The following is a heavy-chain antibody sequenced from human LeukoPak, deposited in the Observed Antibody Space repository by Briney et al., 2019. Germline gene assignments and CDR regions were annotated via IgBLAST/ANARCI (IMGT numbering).Heavy chain of an antibody. CDR3: ARASSSPLFYYYYMDV. Sequence: ASVKVSCKASGYTFTGYYMHWVRQAPGQGLEWMGWINPNSGGTNYAQKFQVRVTMTRDTSISTAYMELSRLRSDDTAVYYCARASSSPLFYYYYMDVWGKGTTVTVSS. D-gene: IGHD6-6*01. CDR2: INPNSGGT. J-gene: IGHJ6*03. V-gene: IGHV1-2*02. CDR1: GYTFTGYY.